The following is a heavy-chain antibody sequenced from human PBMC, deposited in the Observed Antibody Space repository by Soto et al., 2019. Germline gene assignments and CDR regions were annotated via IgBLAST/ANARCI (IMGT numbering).Heavy chain of an antibody. Sequence: GGARRLSCAVSGFTFSSYSMNWVRQAPGKGLEWVSYISSSSSTIYYADSVKGRFTISRDNAKNSLYLQMNSLRDEDTAVYYCARDRAGYMVRGGMDVWGQGTTVTVSS. CDR1: GFTFSSYS. J-gene: IGHJ6*02. V-gene: IGHV3-48*02. D-gene: IGHD3-10*01. CDR3: ARDRAGYMVRGGMDV. CDR2: ISSSSSTI.